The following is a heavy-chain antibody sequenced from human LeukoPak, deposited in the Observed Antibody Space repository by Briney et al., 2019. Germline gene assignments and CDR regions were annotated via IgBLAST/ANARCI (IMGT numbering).Heavy chain of an antibody. Sequence: PSETLSLTCTVSGGSINKSHYYWAWVRLPPGKGLEWIGSIYYSGITYYNPSLKSRVTISVDTSKNQFSLKLRSVTAADTAVYYCARQSVENRLFDYWGQGSLVTVSS. CDR1: GGSINKSHYY. CDR3: ARQSVENRLFDY. CDR2: IYYSGIT. D-gene: IGHD6-19*01. J-gene: IGHJ4*02. V-gene: IGHV4-39*01.